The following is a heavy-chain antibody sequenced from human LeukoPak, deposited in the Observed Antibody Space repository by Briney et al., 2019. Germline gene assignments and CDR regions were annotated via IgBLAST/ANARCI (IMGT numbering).Heavy chain of an antibody. V-gene: IGHV4-34*01. CDR2: INPRGST. Sequence: SETLSLXCTVSGGSISSYYWSWIRQPPGKGLEWIGEINPRGSTNYNPSLKSRVTLSADTSKNQFSLTLNSVTAADTAVYYCARRRLGYYFDYWGQGTLVTVSS. CDR1: GGSISSYY. D-gene: IGHD5-24*01. J-gene: IGHJ4*02. CDR3: ARRRLGYYFDY.